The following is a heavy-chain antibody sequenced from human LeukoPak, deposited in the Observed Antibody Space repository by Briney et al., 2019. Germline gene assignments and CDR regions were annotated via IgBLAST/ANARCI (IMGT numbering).Heavy chain of an antibody. CDR1: GFTFSSYE. J-gene: IGHJ4*02. V-gene: IGHV3-48*03. Sequence: PGGSLRLSCAASGFTFSSYEMNWVRQAPGKGLEWVSYISSSGSTIYYADSVKGRFTISRDNAKNSLYLQMNSLRAEDTADYYCAIDPTRVITVTYYFDYWGQGTLVTVSS. CDR3: AIDPTRVITVTYYFDY. CDR2: ISSSGSTI. D-gene: IGHD4-17*01.